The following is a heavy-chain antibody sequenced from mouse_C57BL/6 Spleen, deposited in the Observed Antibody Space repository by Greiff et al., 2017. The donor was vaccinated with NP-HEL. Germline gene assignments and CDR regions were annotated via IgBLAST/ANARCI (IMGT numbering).Heavy chain of an antibody. CDR2: INPNNGGT. D-gene: IGHD1-1*01. J-gene: IGHJ3*01. Sequence: VQLKESGPELVKPGASVKIPCKASGYTFTDYNMDWVKQSHGKSLEWIGDINPNNGGTIYNQKFKGKATLTVDKSSSTAYMELRSLTSEDTAVYYCARNSYYYYGSSPFAYWGQGTLVTVSA. CDR1: GYTFTDYN. V-gene: IGHV1-18*01. CDR3: ARNSYYYYGSSPFAY.